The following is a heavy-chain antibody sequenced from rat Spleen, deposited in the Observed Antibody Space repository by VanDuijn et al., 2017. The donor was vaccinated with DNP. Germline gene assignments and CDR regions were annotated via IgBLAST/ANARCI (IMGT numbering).Heavy chain of an antibody. CDR2: ISAGGGNS. J-gene: IGHJ3*01. Sequence: EVQVVQSGGGLVQPGRSLKLSCAVSGLTISDYGMPWVRQAPTKGLEWVASISAGGGNSNYRDSVKGRFTISRDNARNTLYLQMDSLRSEDTATYYHATHGTFVCWGQGTLVTVSS. D-gene: IGHD5-1*01. V-gene: IGHV5S13*01. CDR1: GLTISDYG. CDR3: ATHGTFVC.